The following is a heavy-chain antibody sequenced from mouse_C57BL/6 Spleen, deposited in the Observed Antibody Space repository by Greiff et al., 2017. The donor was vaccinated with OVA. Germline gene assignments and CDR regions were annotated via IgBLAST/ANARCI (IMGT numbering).Heavy chain of an antibody. CDR1: GYAFTNYL. V-gene: IGHV1-54*01. D-gene: IGHD2-4*01. CDR2: INPGSGGT. CDR3: ARAGDDYDRFAY. J-gene: IGHJ3*01. Sequence: VQVVESGAELVRPGTSVKVSCKASGYAFTNYLIEWVKQRPGQGLEWIGVINPGSGGTNYNEKFKGKATLTADKSSSTAYMQLSSLTSEDSAVYFCARAGDDYDRFAYWGQGTLVTVSA.